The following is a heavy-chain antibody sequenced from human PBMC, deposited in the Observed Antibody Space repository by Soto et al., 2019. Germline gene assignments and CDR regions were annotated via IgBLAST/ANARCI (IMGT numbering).Heavy chain of an antibody. J-gene: IGHJ5*02. D-gene: IGHD4-17*01. CDR1: CGSISSSNW. CDR3: ARVWTTVTNWFDP. Sequence: SETLSLTCAVSCGSISSSNWWSWVRQPPGKGLEWIGEIYHSGSTNYNPSLKSRVTISVDKSKNQFSLKLSSVTAADTAVYYCARVWTTVTNWFDPWGQGTLVTVSS. V-gene: IGHV4-4*02. CDR2: IYHSGST.